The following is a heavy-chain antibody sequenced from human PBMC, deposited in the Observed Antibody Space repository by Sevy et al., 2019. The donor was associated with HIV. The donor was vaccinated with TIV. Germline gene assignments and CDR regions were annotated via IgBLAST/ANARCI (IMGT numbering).Heavy chain of an antibody. CDR2: ISGGDST. Sequence: GGSLRLSCTASGFTFRTYAMSWVRQAPGKGLDSVSGKGLEWVSAISGGDSTYYADSVKGRFTISRDNSKNTVYLQMNSLRAEDTAVYYCAKWGDHDFWSSYSYFDYWGQGTLVTVSS. J-gene: IGHJ4*02. CDR1: GFTFRTYA. D-gene: IGHD3-3*01. CDR3: AKWGDHDFWSSYSYFDY. V-gene: IGHV3-23*01.